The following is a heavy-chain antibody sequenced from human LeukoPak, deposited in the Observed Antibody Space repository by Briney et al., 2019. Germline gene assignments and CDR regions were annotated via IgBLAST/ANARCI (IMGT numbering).Heavy chain of an antibody. CDR1: GGSISSYH. Sequence: SETLSLTCTVSGGSISSYHWSWIRQPPGKGLEWIGYIYYSGSTNYNPSLKSRVTISVDTSKNQFSLNLSAVTAADTAVYYCAREIPGGRLDYWGQGTLVTVSS. V-gene: IGHV4-59*01. CDR2: IYYSGST. CDR3: AREIPGGRLDY. J-gene: IGHJ4*02. D-gene: IGHD1-14*01.